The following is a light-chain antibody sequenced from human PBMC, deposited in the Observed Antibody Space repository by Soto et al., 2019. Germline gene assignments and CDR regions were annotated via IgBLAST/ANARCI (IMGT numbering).Light chain of an antibody. CDR1: QSISSY. V-gene: IGKV1-39*01. J-gene: IGKJ4*01. CDR2: AAS. CDR3: QQSYSTPRT. Sequence: DLQMTQSPSSLSASVGDRVTITCRASQSISSYLNWYQQKPGKAPKLLIYAASSLQSGVPSRFSGSGSGTDFTLTISCLQPEDFATYYCQQSYSTPRTFGGGTKVEIK.